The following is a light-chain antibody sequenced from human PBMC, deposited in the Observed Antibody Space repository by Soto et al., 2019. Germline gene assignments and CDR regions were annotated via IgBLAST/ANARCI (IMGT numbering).Light chain of an antibody. CDR2: DAS. CDR1: QSVSTW. Sequence: DIQMTQSPSTLSASVGDRVTITCRASQSVSTWLAWYQQKPGKAPKVLIYDASSLESGVPSRFSGSGSGTEFTLTISSLQPDDFATYYCQQYNNYCTFGQGTKVDIK. J-gene: IGKJ1*01. V-gene: IGKV1-5*01. CDR3: QQYNNYCT.